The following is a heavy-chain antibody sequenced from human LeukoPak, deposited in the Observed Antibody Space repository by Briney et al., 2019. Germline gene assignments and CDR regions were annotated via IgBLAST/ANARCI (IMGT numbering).Heavy chain of an antibody. CDR1: GFPFSSSG. Sequence: GRSLRLSCAASGFPFSSSGMLWVRQAPGKGLEWVGRIKSKTDGGTTDYAAPVKGRFTISRDDSKNTLYLQMNSLKTEDTAVYYCTTQNDGSSFDYWGQGTLVTVSS. D-gene: IGHD1-1*01. CDR3: TTQNDGSSFDY. V-gene: IGHV3-15*01. J-gene: IGHJ4*02. CDR2: IKSKTDGGTT.